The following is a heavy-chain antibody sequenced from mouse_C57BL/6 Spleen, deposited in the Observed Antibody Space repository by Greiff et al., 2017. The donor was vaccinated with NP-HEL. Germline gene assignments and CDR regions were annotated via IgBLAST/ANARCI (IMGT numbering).Heavy chain of an antibody. J-gene: IGHJ3*01. V-gene: IGHV5-9*01. CDR2: ISGGGGNT. Sequence: EVQLVESGGGLVKPGGSLKLSCAASGFTFSSYTMSWVRQTPEKRLEWVATISGGGGNTYYPDSVKGRFTISRDNAKNTLYLQMSSLRSEDTALYYCARRHSNYGWFAYWGQGTLVTVSA. CDR3: ARRHSNYGWFAY. D-gene: IGHD2-5*01. CDR1: GFTFSSYT.